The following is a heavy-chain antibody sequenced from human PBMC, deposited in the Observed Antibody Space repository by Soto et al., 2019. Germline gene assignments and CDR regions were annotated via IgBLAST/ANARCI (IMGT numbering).Heavy chain of an antibody. Sequence: GGSLRLSCSASGFTFSSYGMHWVRQAPGKGLEWVAVISYDGSNKYYADSVKGRFTISRDNSKNTLYLQMNSLRAEDTAVYYCAKGGWSPNWFDPWGQGTLVTVSS. J-gene: IGHJ5*02. D-gene: IGHD6-19*01. CDR2: ISYDGSNK. CDR1: GFTFSSYG. V-gene: IGHV3-30*18. CDR3: AKGGWSPNWFDP.